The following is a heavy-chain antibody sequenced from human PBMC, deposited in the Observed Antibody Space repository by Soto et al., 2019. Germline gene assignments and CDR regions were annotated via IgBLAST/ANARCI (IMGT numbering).Heavy chain of an antibody. Sequence: GGSLRLSCAASGFTFSSYGMHWVRQAPGKGLEWVAVIWYDGSNKYYADSVKGRFTISRDNSKNTLYLQMNSLRAEDTAVYYCARGYYVSYTPDYWGQGTLVTVSS. CDR2: IWYDGSNK. D-gene: IGHD3-10*02. J-gene: IGHJ4*02. CDR3: ARGYYVSYTPDY. CDR1: GFTFSSYG. V-gene: IGHV3-33*01.